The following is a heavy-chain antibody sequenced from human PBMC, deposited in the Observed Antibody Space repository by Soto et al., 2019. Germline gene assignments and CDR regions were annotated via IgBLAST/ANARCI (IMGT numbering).Heavy chain of an antibody. J-gene: IGHJ6*02. CDR3: ARDLDTAMDYYYYGMDV. V-gene: IGHV3-21*01. CDR2: ISSSSSYI. CDR1: GFTFSSYS. D-gene: IGHD5-18*01. Sequence: GGSLRLSCAASGFTFSSYSMNWVRQAPGKGLEWVSSISSSSSYIYYADSVKGRFTISRDNAKNSLYLQMNSLRAEDTAVYYCARDLDTAMDYYYYGMDVWGQGTTVTVS.